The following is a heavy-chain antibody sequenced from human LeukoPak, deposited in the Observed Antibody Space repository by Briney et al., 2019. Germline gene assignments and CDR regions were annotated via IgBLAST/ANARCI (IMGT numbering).Heavy chain of an antibody. CDR2: IIPILGIA. Sequence: SVKVSCKASGGTFNTYAISWVRRAPGQGLEWMGRIIPILGIANYAQKFQGRVTITADKSTSTAYMELSSLRSEDTAVYYCARDLPSSGDYWGQGTLVTVSS. D-gene: IGHD3-10*01. CDR1: GGTFNTYA. J-gene: IGHJ4*02. V-gene: IGHV1-69*04. CDR3: ARDLPSSGDY.